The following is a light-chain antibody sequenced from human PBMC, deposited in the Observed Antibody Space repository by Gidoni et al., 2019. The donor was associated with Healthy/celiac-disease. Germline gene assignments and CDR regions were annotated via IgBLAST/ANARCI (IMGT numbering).Light chain of an antibody. J-gene: IGKJ4*01. CDR1: QSVSSSY. CDR3: QQYGSSPLT. CDR2: GAS. Sequence: EIVLTQSPGTLPLSPGERATLSCRASQSVSSSYVAWYQQKPGQAPRLIIYGASSRAPGIPDRFSGSGCRTDFTLTISRLEPEDVAVYYWQQYGSSPLTFGGGTKVEIK. V-gene: IGKV3-20*01.